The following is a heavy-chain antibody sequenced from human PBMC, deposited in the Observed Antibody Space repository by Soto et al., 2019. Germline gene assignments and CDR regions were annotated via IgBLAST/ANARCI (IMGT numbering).Heavy chain of an antibody. D-gene: IGHD2-2*03. CDR1: GGSISSGGYY. V-gene: IGHV4-61*08. J-gene: IGHJ5*02. CDR3: ARHDTMKLGSQSLDL. Sequence: SETLSLTCTIPGGSISSGGYYSIWIRQHPGKGLEWIGEMHHSGSIHYTAPLKTRATISVGKSRNQFSLQLTSLTAADTALYLCARHDTMKLGSQSLDLWALGTLVSGSS. CDR2: MHHSGSI.